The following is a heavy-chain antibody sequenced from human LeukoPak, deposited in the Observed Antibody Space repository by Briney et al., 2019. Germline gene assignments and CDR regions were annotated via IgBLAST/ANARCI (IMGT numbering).Heavy chain of an antibody. CDR3: AKGALALLAWDYYMDV. CDR2: ISGSGGST. D-gene: IGHD2/OR15-2a*01. V-gene: IGHV3-23*01. Sequence: PGGSLRLSCAASGFTFSSYAMSWVRQAPGKGLEWVSAISGSGGSTYYADSVKGRFTISRDNSENTMYLQMNSLRAEDTAVYYCAKGALALLAWDYYMDVWGKGTTVTISS. J-gene: IGHJ6*03. CDR1: GFTFSSYA.